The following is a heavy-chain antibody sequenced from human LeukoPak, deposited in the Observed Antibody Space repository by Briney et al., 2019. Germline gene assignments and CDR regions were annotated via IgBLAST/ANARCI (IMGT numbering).Heavy chain of an antibody. J-gene: IGHJ4*02. D-gene: IGHD3-22*01. V-gene: IGHV4-39*01. CDR1: GGSISSSSYY. CDR3: ARHKSSGSYPLDY. CDR2: IYFSGST. Sequence: SETLSLTCTVSGGSISSSSYYWGWIRQPPGKGLEWIGHIYFSGSTNYNPSLESRVTISVDTSKNQFSLTLSSVTAADTAVYYCARHKSSGSYPLDYWGQGILVTVSS.